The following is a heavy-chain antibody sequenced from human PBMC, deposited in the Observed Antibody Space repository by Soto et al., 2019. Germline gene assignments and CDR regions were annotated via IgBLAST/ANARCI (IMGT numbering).Heavy chain of an antibody. CDR1: GFTFSSYA. V-gene: IGHV3-30-3*01. J-gene: IGHJ4*02. CDR3: ATTGGFGEADFDY. Sequence: GGSLRLSCAASGFTFSSYAMHWVRQAPGKGLEWVAVISYDGSNKYYADSVKGRFTISRDNSKNTLYLQMNSLRAEDTAVYYCATTGGFGEADFDYWGQGTLVTVSS. D-gene: IGHD3-10*01. CDR2: ISYDGSNK.